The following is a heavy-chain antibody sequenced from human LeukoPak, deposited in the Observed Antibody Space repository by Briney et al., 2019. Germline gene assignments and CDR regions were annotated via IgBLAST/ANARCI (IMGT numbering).Heavy chain of an antibody. CDR2: IYTSGST. J-gene: IGHJ5*02. CDR3: ARDWSFFVLEFDP. D-gene: IGHD2-8*01. CDR1: GGSIRSYY. V-gene: IGHV4-4*07. Sequence: SETLSLTCTVSGGSIRSYYWSWIRQPAGKGLEWIGRIYTSGSTNYNPSLKSRVTMSVDTSKNQFSLKLSSVTAADTAVYYCARDWSFFVLEFDPWGQGTLVTVSS.